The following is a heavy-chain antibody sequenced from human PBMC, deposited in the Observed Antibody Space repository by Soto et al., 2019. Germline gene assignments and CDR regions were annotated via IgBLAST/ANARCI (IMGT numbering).Heavy chain of an antibody. V-gene: IGHV1-69*06. D-gene: IGHD2-2*02. J-gene: IGHJ6*02. Sequence: GASVKVSCKASGGTFSSYAISWVRQAPGQGLEWMGGIIPIFGTANYAQKFQGRVTITADKSTSTAYMELSSLRSEDTAVYYCASSVIVVVPAAIPHYYGMDVWDQGTTVTVSS. CDR2: IIPIFGTA. CDR3: ASSVIVVVPAAIPHYYGMDV. CDR1: GGTFSSYA.